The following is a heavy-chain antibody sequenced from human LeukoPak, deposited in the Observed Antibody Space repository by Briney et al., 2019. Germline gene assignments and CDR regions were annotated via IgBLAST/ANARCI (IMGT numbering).Heavy chain of an antibody. CDR1: GGSIRSYY. J-gene: IGHJ3*02. CDR3: ARHETYYYDI. V-gene: IGHV4-59*08. D-gene: IGHD3-10*01. CDR2: IYYSGST. Sequence: SETLSLTCTGSGGSIRSYYWSWIRQPPGKGLEWIGYIYYSGSTNYNPSLKSRVTISVDTSKNPFSLKLSSVTAADTAVYYCARHETYYYDIWGQGTMVTVSS.